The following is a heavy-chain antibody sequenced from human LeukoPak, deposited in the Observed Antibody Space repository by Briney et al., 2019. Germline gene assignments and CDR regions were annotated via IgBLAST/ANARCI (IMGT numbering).Heavy chain of an antibody. Sequence: SETLSLTCTVPGYSISSGYYWGWIRQPPGKGLEWIGSIYHSGSTYYNPSLKSRVTISVDTSKNQFSLKLSSVTAADTAVYYCARVRIFGVVIYNWFDPWGQGTLVTVSS. J-gene: IGHJ5*02. CDR1: GYSISSGYY. CDR2: IYHSGST. D-gene: IGHD3-3*01. CDR3: ARVRIFGVVIYNWFDP. V-gene: IGHV4-38-2*02.